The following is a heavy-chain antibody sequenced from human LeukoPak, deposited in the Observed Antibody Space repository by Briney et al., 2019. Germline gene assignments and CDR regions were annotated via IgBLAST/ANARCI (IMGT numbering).Heavy chain of an antibody. CDR3: ARGARYCSSTSCYKYYFDY. J-gene: IGHJ4*02. CDR1: GGSISSGDYY. CDR2: IYYSGST. V-gene: IGHV4-30-4*08. Sequence: SQTLSLTCTVSGGSISSGDYYWSWIRQPPGKGLEWIGYIYYSGSTYYNPSLKSRVTISVDTSKNQFSLKLSSVTAADTAAYYCARGARYCSSTSCYKYYFDYWGQGTLVTVSS. D-gene: IGHD2-2*02.